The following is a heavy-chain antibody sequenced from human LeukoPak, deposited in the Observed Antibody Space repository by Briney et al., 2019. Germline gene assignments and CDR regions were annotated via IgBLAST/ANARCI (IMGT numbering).Heavy chain of an antibody. CDR2: ISYDGSNK. CDR3: AKLMIAGGDY. J-gene: IGHJ4*02. Sequence: GGSLRLSCAASGFTFSSYGMHWVRQAPGKGLEWVAAISYDGSNKYYADSVKGRFTISRDNSKNTLYLQMNSLRAEDTAVYYCAKLMIAGGDYWGQGTLVTVSS. CDR1: GFTFSSYG. V-gene: IGHV3-30*18. D-gene: IGHD2-21*01.